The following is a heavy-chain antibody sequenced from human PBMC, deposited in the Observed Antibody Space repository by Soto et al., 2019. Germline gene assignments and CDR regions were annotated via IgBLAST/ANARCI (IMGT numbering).Heavy chain of an antibody. CDR2: ISAYNGNT. J-gene: IGHJ5*02. Sequence: GASVKVSCKASGYTFTSYGISWVRQAPGQGLEWMGWISAYNGNTNYAQKFQGRVTITADESTSTAYMELSSLRSEDTAVYYCARDHSPPNYYDSSGYAFDPWGQGTLVTVSS. CDR1: GYTFTSYG. D-gene: IGHD3-22*01. CDR3: ARDHSPPNYYDSSGYAFDP. V-gene: IGHV1-18*01.